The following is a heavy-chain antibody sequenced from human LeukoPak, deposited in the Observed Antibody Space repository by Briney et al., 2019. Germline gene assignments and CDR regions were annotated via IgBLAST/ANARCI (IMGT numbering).Heavy chain of an antibody. Sequence: GGSLRLSCAASGFTFSSYAMSWVRQAPGKGLEWVSAISGSGGSTYYADSVKGRFTISRDNSKNTLYLQMNSLRAEDTAVYYCAKGPVRGVIITSFDYWGQGTLVTVSS. CDR2: ISGSGGST. CDR3: AKGPVRGVIITSFDY. D-gene: IGHD3-10*01. J-gene: IGHJ4*01. CDR1: GFTFSSYA. V-gene: IGHV3-23*01.